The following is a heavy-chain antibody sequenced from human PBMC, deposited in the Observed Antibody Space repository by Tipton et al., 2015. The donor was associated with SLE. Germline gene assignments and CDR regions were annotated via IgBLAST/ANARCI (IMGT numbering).Heavy chain of an antibody. D-gene: IGHD3-3*01. V-gene: IGHV1-18*01. CDR3: ARDWLVVWSGYYNAFDI. Sequence: QLVQSGAEVKKPGASVKVSCKASGYTFTSYGISWVRQAPGQGLEWMGWISAYNGNTNYAQKLQGRVTMTTDTSTSTAYMELRSLRSDDTAVYYCARDWLVVWSGYYNAFDIWGQGTMVTVSS. J-gene: IGHJ3*02. CDR2: ISAYNGNT. CDR1: GYTFTSYG.